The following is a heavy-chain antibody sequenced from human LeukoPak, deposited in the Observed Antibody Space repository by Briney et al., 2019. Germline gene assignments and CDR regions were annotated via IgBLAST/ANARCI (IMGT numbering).Heavy chain of an antibody. V-gene: IGHV3-11*04. CDR1: GFTFSDYY. CDR3: ARDSLTGYSGSDY. J-gene: IGHJ4*02. CDR2: ISSSGTAI. D-gene: IGHD3-9*01. Sequence: GGSLRLSCAASGFTFSDYYMSWIRQAPGKGLEWVSYISSSGTAIYYADSVKGRSTISRDNAKNSLYLQMNSLRAEDTAVYYCARDSLTGYSGSDYWGQGTLVTVSS.